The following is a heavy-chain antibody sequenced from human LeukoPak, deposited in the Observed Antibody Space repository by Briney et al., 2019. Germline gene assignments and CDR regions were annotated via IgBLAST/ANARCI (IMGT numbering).Heavy chain of an antibody. CDR2: INPNSGGT. Sequence: ASVKVSCKASGYTFTGYYMHWVRQAPGQGLEWMGWINPNSGGTNYAQKFQGRVTMTRDTSISTAYMELSRLRSDDTAVYYCARDYGGNFHIFDYWGQGTLVTVSS. D-gene: IGHD4-23*01. CDR1: GYTFTGYY. J-gene: IGHJ4*02. CDR3: ARDYGGNFHIFDY. V-gene: IGHV1-2*02.